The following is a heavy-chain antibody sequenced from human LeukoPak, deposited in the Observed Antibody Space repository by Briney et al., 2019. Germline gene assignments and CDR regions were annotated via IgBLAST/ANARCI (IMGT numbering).Heavy chain of an antibody. CDR3: ARGSGRLAAAGTESQEVDY. J-gene: IGHJ4*02. CDR2: ISYDGSNK. D-gene: IGHD6-13*01. Sequence: PGRSLRLSCAASGFTFSSYAMHWVRQAPGKGLEWVAVISYDGSNKYYADSVKGRFTISRDNSKNTLYLQMNSLRAEDTAVYYCARGSGRLAAAGTESQEVDYWGQGTLVTVSS. CDR1: GFTFSSYA. V-gene: IGHV3-30*01.